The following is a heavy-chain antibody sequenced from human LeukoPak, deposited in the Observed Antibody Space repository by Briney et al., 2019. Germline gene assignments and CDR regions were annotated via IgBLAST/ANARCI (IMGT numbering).Heavy chain of an antibody. J-gene: IGHJ5*02. Sequence: SETLSLTCTVSGGSISSSSYYWGWIRQPPGKGLEWIGSIYYSGSTYYNPSLKSRVTISVDTSKNQFSLRLSSVTAADTAVYYCASYRKGVWFDPWGQGTLVTVSS. CDR3: ASYRKGVWFDP. CDR1: GGSISSSSYY. CDR2: IYYSGST. V-gene: IGHV4-39*01.